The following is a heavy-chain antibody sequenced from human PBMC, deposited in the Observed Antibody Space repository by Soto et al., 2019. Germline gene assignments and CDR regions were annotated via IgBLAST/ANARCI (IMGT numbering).Heavy chain of an antibody. CDR3: ARHAYPSRKLVHYYYYGMDV. CDR1: GGSISSGGYY. V-gene: IGHV4-61*08. Sequence: PSETLSLTCTVSGGSISSGGYYWSWIRQPPGKGLEWIGYIYYSGSTNYNPSLKSRVTISVDTSKNQFSLKLSSVTAADTAVYYCARHAYPSRKLVHYYYYGMDVWGQGTTVTVSS. CDR2: IYYSGST. D-gene: IGHD6-13*01. J-gene: IGHJ6*02.